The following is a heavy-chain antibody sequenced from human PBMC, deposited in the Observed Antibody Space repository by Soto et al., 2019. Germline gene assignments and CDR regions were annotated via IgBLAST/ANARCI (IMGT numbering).Heavy chain of an antibody. J-gene: IGHJ2*01. CDR1: GGSISSGGNY. CDR2: IYYSGST. Sequence: QVQLQESGPGLVKPSQTLSLTCTVSGGSISSGGNYWSWIRQHPGKGLEWIGYIYYSGSTYYNPSLKSRVTISVATSKNQFSVKLSSVTAADTAVYYCARDPSVANYWYFDLWGRGTLVTVSS. CDR3: ARDPSVANYWYFDL. D-gene: IGHD2-15*01. V-gene: IGHV4-31*03.